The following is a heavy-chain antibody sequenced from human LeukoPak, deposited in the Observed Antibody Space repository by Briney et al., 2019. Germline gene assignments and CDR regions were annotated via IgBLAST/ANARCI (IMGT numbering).Heavy chain of an antibody. CDR1: GYTFTSYA. D-gene: IGHD2/OR15-2a*01. CDR2: ISAYNGNT. Sequence: AASVKVSCKASGYTFTSYAMNWVRQAPGQGLEWMGWISAYNGNTNYAQKLQGRVTMTTDTSTSTAYMELRSLRSDDTAVYYCARALSMILAPGIWGQGTMVTVSS. CDR3: ARALSMILAPGI. V-gene: IGHV1-18*01. J-gene: IGHJ3*02.